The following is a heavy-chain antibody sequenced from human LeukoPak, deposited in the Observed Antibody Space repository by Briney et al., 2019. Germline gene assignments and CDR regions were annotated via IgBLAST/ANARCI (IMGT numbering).Heavy chain of an antibody. D-gene: IGHD6-19*01. CDR2: INWNDGST. CDR3: ARGPGQWLTTFDN. Sequence: GGCLTLTCAASAFTFDYYGMSWVRQPPARGLEWVCGINWNDGSTGNAHSLKGRFTISRDNAKNSRYLQMNSLRAEDTALYYCARGPGQWLTTFDNWGQGTLVTVSS. V-gene: IGHV3-20*04. J-gene: IGHJ4*02. CDR1: AFTFDYYG.